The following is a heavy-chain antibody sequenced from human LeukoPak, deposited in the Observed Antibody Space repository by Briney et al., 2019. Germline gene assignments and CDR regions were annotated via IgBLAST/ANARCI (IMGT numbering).Heavy chain of an antibody. D-gene: IGHD3-10*01. CDR2: IYTSGST. CDR1: GGSISSYY. CDR3: ARDEPNYYGSGSREYYFDY. J-gene: IGHJ4*02. Sequence: SETLSLTCTVSGGSISSYYWSWIRQPAGKGLEWIGRIYTSGSTSYSPSLKSRVTMSVDTSKNQFSLKLSSVTAADTAVYYCARDEPNYYGSGSREYYFDYWGQGTLVTVSS. V-gene: IGHV4-4*07.